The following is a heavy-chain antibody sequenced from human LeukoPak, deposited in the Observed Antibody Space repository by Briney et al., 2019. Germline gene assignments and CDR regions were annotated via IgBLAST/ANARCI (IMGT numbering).Heavy chain of an antibody. Sequence: GSLRLSCAASGFTFSSYGMHWVRQAPGKGLAWISYISSTSSTMYYADSVKGRFTISRDNAKNSLYLQMNSLRAEDTAVYYCARCGDGLPCDFAFWGQGTLVTVSS. V-gene: IGHV3-48*04. D-gene: IGHD3-10*01. J-gene: IGHJ4*02. CDR2: ISSTSSTM. CDR1: GFTFSSYG. CDR3: ARCGDGLPCDFAF.